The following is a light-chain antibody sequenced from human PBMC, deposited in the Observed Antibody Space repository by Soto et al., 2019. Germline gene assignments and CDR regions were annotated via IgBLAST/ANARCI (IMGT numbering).Light chain of an antibody. J-gene: IGKJ4*01. Sequence: EIVLTQSPGTLSLSPVERATLSCMASQTVRNNYLAWYQQKPGQAPRLLIYDASSRATGIPGRFSGGGSGTDFTLTISRLEPEDFAVYYCQQFSSYPLTFGGGTKVDI. V-gene: IGKV3-20*01. CDR2: DAS. CDR1: QTVRNNY. CDR3: QQFSSYPLT.